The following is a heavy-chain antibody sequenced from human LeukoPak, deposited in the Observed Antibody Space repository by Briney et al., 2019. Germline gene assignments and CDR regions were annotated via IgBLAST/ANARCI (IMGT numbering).Heavy chain of an antibody. Sequence: GGSLRLSCAASGFPFSNYRMHWVRQAPGKGLEWVAFIQSDGGNKYYADSVQGRFTFSRDNSKNTLYLQMNSLRAEDTAVYYCARRAGAYSHPYDYWGQGTLVTVSS. V-gene: IGHV3-30*02. CDR3: ARRAGAYSHPYDY. D-gene: IGHD4/OR15-4a*01. J-gene: IGHJ4*02. CDR2: IQSDGGNK. CDR1: GFPFSNYR.